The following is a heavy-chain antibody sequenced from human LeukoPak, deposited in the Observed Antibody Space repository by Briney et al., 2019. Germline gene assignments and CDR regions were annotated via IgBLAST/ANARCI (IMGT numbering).Heavy chain of an antibody. CDR3: AREAYCGGPSCFAVSYMNV. CDR1: GFTFTEYW. Sequence: GGSLRLSCAASGFTFTEYWMAWVRQAPGQRLEWVANIKQDGSEVYYVDSVEGRFTISRDNAKNSVYLQMNSLGAEDTAVYFCAREAYCGGPSCFAVSYMNVWGEGTTVTVSS. D-gene: IGHD2-21*01. J-gene: IGHJ6*03. V-gene: IGHV3-7*01. CDR2: IKQDGSEV.